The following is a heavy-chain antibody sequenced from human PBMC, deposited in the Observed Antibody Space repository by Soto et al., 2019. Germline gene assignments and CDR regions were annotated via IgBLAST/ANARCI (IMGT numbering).Heavy chain of an antibody. J-gene: IGHJ4*02. Sequence: GESLKISCKGSGYSFTSYWIGWVRQMPGKGLEWMGIIYPGDSDTRYSPSFQGQVTISADKSISTAYLQWSSLKASDTAMYYCARRPALLKGQYYFDYWGQGTLVTVSS. D-gene: IGHD3-10*01. CDR1: GYSFTSYW. V-gene: IGHV5-51*01. CDR3: ARRPALLKGQYYFDY. CDR2: IYPGDSDT.